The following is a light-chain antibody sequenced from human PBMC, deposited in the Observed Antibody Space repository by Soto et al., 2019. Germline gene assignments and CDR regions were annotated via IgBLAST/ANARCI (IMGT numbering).Light chain of an antibody. CDR2: EVT. V-gene: IGLV2-8*01. Sequence: QSALTQPPSASGSPGQSVTISCTGTSGDIGGYDYVSWYQQHPGKAPKLMIYEVTKRPLGVPDRFSGPKSGNTASLTVSGLQAEDEADYYCSSYAGSNNPYVFGTGTKLIVL. CDR1: SGDIGGYDY. CDR3: SSYAGSNNPYV. J-gene: IGLJ1*01.